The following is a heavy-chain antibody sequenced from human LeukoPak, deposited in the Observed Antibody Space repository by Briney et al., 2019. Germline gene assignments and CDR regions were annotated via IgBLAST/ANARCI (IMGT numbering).Heavy chain of an antibody. D-gene: IGHD5-24*01. V-gene: IGHV3-30-3*01. J-gene: IGHJ4*02. CDR2: ISYDGSNK. CDR3: ARARFGYNRGPFDY. CDR1: GFTFSNYA. Sequence: AGSLRLSCAASGFTFSNYAIHWVRQAAGNGLEWVAFISYDGSNKHYADSVEGRFTISRDNSKNTLYLQMNSLRPEDTAVYYCARARFGYNRGPFDYWGQGILVTVSS.